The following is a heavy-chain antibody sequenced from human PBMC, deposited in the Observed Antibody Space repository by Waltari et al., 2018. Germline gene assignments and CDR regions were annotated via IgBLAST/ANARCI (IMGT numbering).Heavy chain of an antibody. Sequence: QLQLQESGPGLVKPSGPLSLICAVFGESLSTSDDWSWVRQPPGKGLEWIGQVRGDGKTNYNPSFASRVTMSLDTSTYHFALKLTSATAADTALYYCARDRGRGLYLDTWGQGTLVTVSP. J-gene: IGHJ4*02. CDR2: VRGDGKT. CDR1: GESLSTSDD. V-gene: IGHV4-4*02. D-gene: IGHD1-1*01. CDR3: ARDRGRGLYLDT.